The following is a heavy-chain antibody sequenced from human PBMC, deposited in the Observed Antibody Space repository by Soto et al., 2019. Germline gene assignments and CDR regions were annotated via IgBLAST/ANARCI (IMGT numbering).Heavy chain of an antibody. J-gene: IGHJ4*02. CDR3: ARVRPMVRGVIPLDPLDD. CDR1: GFTFSSYS. Sequence: GGSLRLSCAASGFTFSSYSMNWVRQAPGKGLEWVSSISSSSSYIYYADSVKGRFTISRDNAKNSLYLQMNSLRAEDTAVYYCARVRPMVRGVIPLDPLDDWGQGTLVTVSS. CDR2: ISSSSSYI. D-gene: IGHD3-10*01. V-gene: IGHV3-21*01.